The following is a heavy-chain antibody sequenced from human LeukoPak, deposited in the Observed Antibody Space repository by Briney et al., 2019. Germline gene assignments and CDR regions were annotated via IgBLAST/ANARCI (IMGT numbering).Heavy chain of an antibody. CDR3: ARRSVTIYYMDV. V-gene: IGHV3-7*01. CDR2: IKQDESEK. J-gene: IGHJ6*03. Sequence: GGSLTPSCAVSGFTFTSHWMSWVRQAPGKGLEWVAYIKQDESEKKYVDSVKGRFTIPRDNAKNSLYLQMNSLRAEDTAVYYCARRSVTIYYMDVWGKGTTVTISS. CDR1: GFTFTSHW. D-gene: IGHD4-11*01.